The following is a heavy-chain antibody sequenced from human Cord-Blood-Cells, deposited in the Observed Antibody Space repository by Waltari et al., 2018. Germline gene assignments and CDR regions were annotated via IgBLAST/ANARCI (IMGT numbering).Heavy chain of an antibody. Sequence: QVQLVQSGAEVKKPGDSVKVSCKASGYTFTGSYMPWVRRAPGKGLEWMGWINPNSGGTNYAQKFQGRVTMTSDTSISTAYMELSRLRSDDTAVYYCARDRGGRGWFDPWGQGTLVTVSS. CDR2: INPNSGGT. V-gene: IGHV1-2*02. J-gene: IGHJ5*02. CDR3: ARDRGGRGWFDP. CDR1: GYTFTGSY. D-gene: IGHD3-10*01.